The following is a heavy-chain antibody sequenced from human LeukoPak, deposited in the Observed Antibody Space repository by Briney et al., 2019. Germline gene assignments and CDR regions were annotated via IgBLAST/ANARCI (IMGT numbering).Heavy chain of an antibody. J-gene: IGHJ4*02. CDR1: GGSLSRYY. V-gene: IGHV4-4*07. CDR3: ASVAAPKKYSSGWYGYNFDY. Sequence: SETLSLTCTVSGGSLSRYYWSWLRQPAGKGLEWIGRIYTSGSTNYNPSLKSRVTMSVDTSKNQFSLKLSSVTAADTAVYYCASVAAPKKYSSGWYGYNFDYWGQGTLVTVSS. CDR2: IYTSGST. D-gene: IGHD6-19*01.